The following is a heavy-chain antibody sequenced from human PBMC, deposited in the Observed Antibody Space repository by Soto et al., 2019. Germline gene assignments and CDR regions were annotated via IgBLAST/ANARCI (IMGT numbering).Heavy chain of an antibody. CDR1: GFTVRTNY. J-gene: IGHJ4*02. D-gene: IGHD1-26*01. Sequence: PGGSLRLSCAASGFTVRTNYMSWVRQAPGKGLEWVSIIHSGGNTYYADSVKGRFTVSRDNSKNTLYLQMNSLRAEDTAVYYCSSSPFYSGSYYLDYWGQGTLVTVSS. CDR3: SSSPFYSGSYYLDY. CDR2: IHSGGNT. V-gene: IGHV3-66*01.